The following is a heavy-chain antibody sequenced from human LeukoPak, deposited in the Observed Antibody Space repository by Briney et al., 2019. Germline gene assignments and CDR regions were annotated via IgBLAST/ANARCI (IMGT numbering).Heavy chain of an antibody. CDR3: ARAEGAYYYYYMDV. J-gene: IGHJ6*03. D-gene: IGHD3-16*01. Sequence: ASVKVSCKASGYTFTSYDINWVRQATGQGLEWMGWMNPNSGNTGYVQKFQGRVTMTRNTSISTAYMELSSLRSEDTAVYYCARAEGAYYYYYMDVWGKGTTVTVSS. CDR2: MNPNSGNT. CDR1: GYTFTSYD. V-gene: IGHV1-8*01.